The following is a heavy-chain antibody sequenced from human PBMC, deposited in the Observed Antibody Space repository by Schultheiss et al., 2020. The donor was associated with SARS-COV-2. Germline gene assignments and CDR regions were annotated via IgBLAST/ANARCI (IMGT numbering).Heavy chain of an antibody. CDR3: AREGGGSYYGMDV. CDR1: GYTFTSYG. J-gene: IGHJ6*02. D-gene: IGHD1-26*01. V-gene: IGHV1-18*01. CDR2: ISAYNGNT. Sequence: ASVKVSCKASGYTFTSYGISWVRQAPGQGLEWMGWISAYNGNTNYAQKLQGRVTITADESTSTAYMELSSLRSEDTAVYYCAREGGGSYYGMDVWGQGTTVTVSS.